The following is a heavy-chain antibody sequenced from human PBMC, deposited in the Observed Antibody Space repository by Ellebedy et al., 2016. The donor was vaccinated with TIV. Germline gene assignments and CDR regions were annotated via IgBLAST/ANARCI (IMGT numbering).Heavy chain of an antibody. CDR2: IWYDGGNK. V-gene: IGHV3-33*01. D-gene: IGHD1-26*01. Sequence: GESLKISCAASGFTFSSYGMHWVRQAPGKGLEWVAVIWYDGGNKYYAHSVKGRFTISRDNSKNTLYLQMNSLGAEDTAVYYCARGGSYYADYWGKGTLVTVSS. J-gene: IGHJ4*02. CDR3: ARGGSYYADY. CDR1: GFTFSSYG.